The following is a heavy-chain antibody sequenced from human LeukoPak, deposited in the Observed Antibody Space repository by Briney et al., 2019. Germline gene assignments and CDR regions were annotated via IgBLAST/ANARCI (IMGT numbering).Heavy chain of an antibody. CDR1: GFTFSSYW. J-gene: IGHJ6*03. D-gene: IGHD4-23*01. CDR3: AGDRWNYYFMDV. CDR2: INVDGIIT. V-gene: IGHV3-74*01. Sequence: GGSLRLSCAASGFTFSSYWIRWVRQVPGKGLVWVSRINVDGIITSYAESVKGRFTISRDNAKNTVFLQMSSLRAEDTAVYYCAGDRWNYYFMDVWGKGTTVTVSS.